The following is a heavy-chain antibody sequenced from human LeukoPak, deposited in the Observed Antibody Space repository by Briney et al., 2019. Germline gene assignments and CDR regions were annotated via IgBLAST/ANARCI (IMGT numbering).Heavy chain of an antibody. CDR1: GGSFSGYY. Sequence: SETLSLTCAVYGGSFSGYYWSWIRQPPGKGLEWIGEINHSGSTNYNPSLKSRVTISVDTSKNQFSLKLSSVTAADTAVYYCARDVGTGYSSGWYYYYGMDVWGQGTTVTVSS. D-gene: IGHD6-19*01. V-gene: IGHV4-34*01. J-gene: IGHJ6*02. CDR2: INHSGST. CDR3: ARDVGTGYSSGWYYYYGMDV.